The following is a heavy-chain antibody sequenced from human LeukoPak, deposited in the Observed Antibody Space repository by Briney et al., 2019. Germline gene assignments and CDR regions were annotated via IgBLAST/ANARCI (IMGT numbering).Heavy chain of an antibody. CDR1: GYTFTGYY. CDR3: ARSGGYYYDSRGYD. CDR2: INPNSGGT. D-gene: IGHD3-22*01. J-gene: IGHJ4*02. Sequence: ASVKVSCKASGYTFTGYYMHWVRQAPGQGREWMGRINPNSGGTNYAQKFQGRVTMTRDTSISTAYMGLSRLRPDDTGAYYCARSGGYYYDSRGYDWGQGTLVTVSS. V-gene: IGHV1-2*05.